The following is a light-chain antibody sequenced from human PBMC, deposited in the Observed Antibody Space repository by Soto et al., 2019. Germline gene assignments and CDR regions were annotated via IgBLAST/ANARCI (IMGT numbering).Light chain of an antibody. J-gene: IGKJ2*01. CDR2: KAS. Sequence: DIQMTHSPSTLSASVGDIVTITCRSSQSISSWLAWYQQKPGKAPKLLIYKASSLQSGVPSRFSGSGSGTEFTLTISSLQPDDFETYYCQQYNNAPYTVGQGTKVDIK. CDR1: QSISSW. V-gene: IGKV1-5*03. CDR3: QQYNNAPYT.